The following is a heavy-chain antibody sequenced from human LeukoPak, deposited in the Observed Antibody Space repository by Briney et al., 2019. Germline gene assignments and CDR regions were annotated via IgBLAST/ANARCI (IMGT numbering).Heavy chain of an antibody. CDR1: GYTFTSYY. CDR3: ARAEDILTGYYTEGYYFDY. J-gene: IGHJ4*02. CDR2: INPSGGST. D-gene: IGHD3-9*01. Sequence: GASVEVSCKASGYTFTSYYMHWVRQAPGQGLEWMGIINPSGGSTSYAKKFQGRVTMTRDTSTSTVYMELSSLRSEDTAVYYCARAEDILTGYYTEGYYFDYWGQGTLVTVSS. V-gene: IGHV1-46*01.